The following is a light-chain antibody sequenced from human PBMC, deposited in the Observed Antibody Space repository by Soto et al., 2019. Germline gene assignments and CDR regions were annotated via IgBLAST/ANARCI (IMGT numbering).Light chain of an antibody. CDR2: GAS. CDR3: QQRSNWPPVT. Sequence: EIVLTQSPGTLSMSPGERATLAFTASQSLSSSSLAWYQQKPGQAPRLLISGASSRAADIPDRFSGSGSGTEFTLTINSLQTEDFAVYYCQQRSNWPPVTFGGGTKVDI. J-gene: IGKJ4*01. V-gene: IGKV3D-20*02. CDR1: QSLSSSS.